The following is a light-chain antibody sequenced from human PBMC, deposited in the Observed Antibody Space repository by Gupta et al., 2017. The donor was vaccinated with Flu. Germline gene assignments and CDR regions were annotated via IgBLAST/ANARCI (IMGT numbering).Light chain of an antibody. CDR2: WAS. CDR3: QQKDYPPFT. V-gene: IGKV4-1*01. Sequence: SLGERATINCNSTRSRCHSFNKKNYFGWYQKKPGQPPKLLIYWASTRESGVPDCFSGSGSGTDFSLTISSLQAEDVAFYYCQQKDYPPFTFGHGTKVDIK. J-gene: IGKJ3*01. CDR1: RSRCHSFNKKNY.